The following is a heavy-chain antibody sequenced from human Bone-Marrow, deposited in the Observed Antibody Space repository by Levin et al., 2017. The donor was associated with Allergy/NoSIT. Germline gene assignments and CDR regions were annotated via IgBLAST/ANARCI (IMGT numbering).Heavy chain of an antibody. CDR3: ARAMQQLVGYYYGMDV. V-gene: IGHV3-33*01. D-gene: IGHD6-13*01. Sequence: GGSLRLSCAASGFTFSSYGMHWVRQAPGKGLEWVAVIWYDGSNKYYADSVKGRFTISRDNSKNTLYLQMNSLRAEDTAVYYCARAMQQLVGYYYGMDVWGQGTTVTVSS. J-gene: IGHJ6*02. CDR2: IWYDGSNK. CDR1: GFTFSSYG.